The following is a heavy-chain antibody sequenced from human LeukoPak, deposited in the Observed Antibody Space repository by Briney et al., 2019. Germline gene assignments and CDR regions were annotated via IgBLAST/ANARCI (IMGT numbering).Heavy chain of an antibody. J-gene: IGHJ4*02. D-gene: IGHD2-2*01. V-gene: IGHV4-59*01. Sequence: SETLSLTCTVSGGSISNYYWSWIRQPPGKGLEWIGYIYYSGSTNYNPSLKSRVTISVDTSKNQLSLKLSSVTAADTAVYYCARSSCSSTSCWRGYIDHWGQGTLVTVSS. CDR2: IYYSGST. CDR1: GGSISNYY. CDR3: ARSSCSSTSCWRGYIDH.